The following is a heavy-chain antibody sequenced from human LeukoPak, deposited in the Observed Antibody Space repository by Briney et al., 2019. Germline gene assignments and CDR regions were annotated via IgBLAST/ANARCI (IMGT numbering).Heavy chain of an antibody. V-gene: IGHV6-1*01. J-gene: IGHJ4*02. CDR1: GDSFSSNSAA. Sequence: SQTLSLTCAISGDSFSSNSAAWNWIRQSPSRGLEWLGRTYYRSKWYNDYAVSVKSRITINPDTSKNQFSLQLNSVTPEDTAVYYCARERDDYYDSSGYYPSGYFDYWGQGTLVTVSS. D-gene: IGHD3-22*01. CDR2: TYYRSKWYN. CDR3: ARERDDYYDSSGYYPSGYFDY.